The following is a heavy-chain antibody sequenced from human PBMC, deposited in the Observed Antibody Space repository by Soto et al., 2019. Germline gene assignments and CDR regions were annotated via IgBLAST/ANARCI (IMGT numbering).Heavy chain of an antibody. CDR3: SGGVGDAV. CDR2: TNQDGTAK. Sequence: DEQLVESGGGLVQPGGSLRLSCAVSGFTFRRDWMNWVRQAPGKGLEWVAHTNQDGTAKYYVDSVKGRFTISMDNAKNSLYLQMNSLRVEDTAVYYCSGGVGDAVWGQGTLVTVSS. D-gene: IGHD1-26*01. CDR1: GFTFRRDW. J-gene: IGHJ4*02. V-gene: IGHV3-7*04.